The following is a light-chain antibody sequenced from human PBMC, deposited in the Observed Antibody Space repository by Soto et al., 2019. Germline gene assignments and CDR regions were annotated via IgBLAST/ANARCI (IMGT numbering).Light chain of an antibody. J-gene: IGKJ1*01. CDR1: QNINNW. V-gene: IGKV1-5*01. CDR2: DAS. CDR3: QKFDCYCT. Sequence: DIQMTKSPSTLSASVGDRVTITCRASQNINNWLAWYQQKPGKAPNLLIYDASNLESGVPARFSGRGSGTEFTLTISSLQPDVVATYFCQKFDCYCTFGQGTKVEIK.